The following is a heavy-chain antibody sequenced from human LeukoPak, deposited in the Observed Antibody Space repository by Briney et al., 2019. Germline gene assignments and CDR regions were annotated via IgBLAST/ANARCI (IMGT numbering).Heavy chain of an antibody. CDR3: ARDWVGNIWNWFGP. CDR2: IYTSGST. CDR1: GGSISSYY. J-gene: IGHJ5*02. V-gene: IGHV4-4*07. Sequence: SETLSLTCTVSGGSISSYYWSWIRQPAGKGLKWIGRIYTSGSTNYNPSLKSRVTMSVDTSKNQFSLKLSSVTAADTAVYYCARDWVGNIWNWFGPWGQGTLVTVSS. D-gene: IGHD3-10*01.